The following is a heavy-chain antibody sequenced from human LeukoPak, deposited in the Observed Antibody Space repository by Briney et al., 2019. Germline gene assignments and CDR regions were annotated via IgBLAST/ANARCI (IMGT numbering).Heavy chain of an antibody. CDR1: GYTFTSYG. CDR3: ARDGYGSGKGFFDY. Sequence: ASVTVSCRASGYTFTSYGFTWVRQAPGQGPEWMGWISAFDGNTNSAQKFQGRVTMTTDTSSSTAYMELRSLTSDDTAVYYCARDGYGSGKGFFDYWGQGTLVTVSS. V-gene: IGHV1-18*01. CDR2: ISAFDGNT. J-gene: IGHJ4*02. D-gene: IGHD3-10*01.